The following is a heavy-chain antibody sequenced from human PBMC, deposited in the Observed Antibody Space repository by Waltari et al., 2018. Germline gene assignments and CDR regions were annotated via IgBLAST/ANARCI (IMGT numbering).Heavy chain of an antibody. CDR2: INKDGSAK. V-gene: IGHV3-7*01. CDR3: TRTYASSGNDF. CDR1: GFPFSDYW. Sequence: EVQLVESGGALVQPGGSLRLSCAASGFPFSDYWMTWVRQAPGKGLEWVAKINKDGSAKKYVDSVKGRFAISRDNAKNSLFLQMNSLRAEDTALYYCTRTYASSGNDFWGQGTLVTVSS. J-gene: IGHJ4*02. D-gene: IGHD3-10*01.